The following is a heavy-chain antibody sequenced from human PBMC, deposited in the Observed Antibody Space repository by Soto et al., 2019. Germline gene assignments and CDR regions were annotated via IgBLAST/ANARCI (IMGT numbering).Heavy chain of an antibody. Sequence: SLRLACAASGFTFSDHYMDWVRQAAGRGLXWVVRITNRVNSYSTQYAASVRGRFTISRDDSQKSVFLQMSSLKTEDTAVYYCVSHGGYDRDHSLYYNYAMDVWGQGTTVTVSS. CDR1: GFTFSDHY. D-gene: IGHD5-12*01. J-gene: IGHJ6*02. CDR2: ITNRVNSYST. V-gene: IGHV3-72*01. CDR3: VSHGGYDRDHSLYYNYAMDV.